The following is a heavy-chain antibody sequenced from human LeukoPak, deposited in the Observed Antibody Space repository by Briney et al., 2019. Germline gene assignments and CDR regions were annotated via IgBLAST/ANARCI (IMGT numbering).Heavy chain of an antibody. CDR2: IYYSGST. CDR3: ARDGVAGFGELSHLDY. J-gene: IGHJ4*02. Sequence: SETLSLTCTVSGGSISSYYWGWIRQPPGKGLEWIGSIYYSGSTYYNPSLKSRVTISVDTSKNQFSLKLSSVTAADTAVYYCARDGVAGFGELSHLDYWGQGTLVTVSS. D-gene: IGHD3-10*01. CDR1: GGSISSYY. V-gene: IGHV4-39*07.